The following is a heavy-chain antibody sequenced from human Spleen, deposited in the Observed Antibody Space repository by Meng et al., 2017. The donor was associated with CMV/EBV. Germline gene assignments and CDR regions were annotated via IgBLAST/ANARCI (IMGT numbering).Heavy chain of an antibody. CDR2: INPGGGST. J-gene: IGHJ4*02. V-gene: IGHV1-46*01. CDR3: ARTDSLRD. D-gene: IGHD2-15*01. Sequence: SVEFSCKASGYTFTSYYLPWVLQAPGQGLEWMGIINPGGGSTTYAQRFQGRVTMTSDTSTSTVYMELSRLRSEDTAVYYCARTDSLRDWGQGTLSPSPQ. CDR1: GYTFTSYY.